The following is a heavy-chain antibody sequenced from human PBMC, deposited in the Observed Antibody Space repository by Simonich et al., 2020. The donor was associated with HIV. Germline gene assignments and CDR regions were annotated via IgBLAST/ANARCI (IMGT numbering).Heavy chain of an antibody. Sequence: QVQLVQSGAEVKKPGSSVKVSCKASGGTFSSFAISWVRPAPGRGLEWVGGIIPHLGTANYAQMFQGRVTITADESTSTAYMELSSLRSEDTGIYYCARKGGGRGVYYFDYWGQGTLVTVSS. CDR2: IIPHLGTA. J-gene: IGHJ4*02. CDR1: GGTFSSFA. D-gene: IGHD3-10*01. V-gene: IGHV1-69*13. CDR3: ARKGGGRGVYYFDY.